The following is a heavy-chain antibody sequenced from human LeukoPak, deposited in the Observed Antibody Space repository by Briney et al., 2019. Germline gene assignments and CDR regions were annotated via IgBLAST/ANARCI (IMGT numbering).Heavy chain of an antibody. CDR1: GGSFSGYY. CDR2: INHSGST. J-gene: IGHJ6*02. D-gene: IGHD2-8*01. V-gene: IGHV4-34*01. Sequence: PSETLSLTCAVYGGSFSGYYWSWIRQPPGKGLEWIGEINHSGSTNYNPSLKSRVTISVDTSKNQFSLKLSSVTAADTAVYYCARFRNANYYYYGMDVWGQGTTVTVSS. CDR3: ARFRNANYYYYGMDV.